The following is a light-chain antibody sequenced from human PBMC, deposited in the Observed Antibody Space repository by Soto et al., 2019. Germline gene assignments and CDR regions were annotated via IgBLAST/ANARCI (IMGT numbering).Light chain of an antibody. Sequence: EIVLTQSPATVSLSPGERATLSCRASQSVSIYLAWYRQKPGQAPRLLIYDASNRASDIPARFSGSGSETDFTLTISSLEPEDFAIYYCQQRSNWPLTFGGGTKVEIK. CDR3: QQRSNWPLT. CDR2: DAS. J-gene: IGKJ4*01. V-gene: IGKV3-11*01. CDR1: QSVSIY.